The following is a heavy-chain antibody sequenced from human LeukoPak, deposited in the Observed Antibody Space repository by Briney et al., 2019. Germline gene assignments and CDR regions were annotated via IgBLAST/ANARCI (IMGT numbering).Heavy chain of an antibody. CDR3: ASKEQRPYYYYYMDV. Sequence: ASVKVSCKASGYTFTGYYMHWVRQAPGQGLEWVGWINPNGGGTNYAQKFQGRVTMTRDTSISTAYMELSRLRSDDTAVYYCASKEQRPYYYYYMDVWGKGTTVTVSS. J-gene: IGHJ6*03. CDR2: INPNGGGT. V-gene: IGHV1-2*02. D-gene: IGHD1/OR15-1a*01. CDR1: GYTFTGYY.